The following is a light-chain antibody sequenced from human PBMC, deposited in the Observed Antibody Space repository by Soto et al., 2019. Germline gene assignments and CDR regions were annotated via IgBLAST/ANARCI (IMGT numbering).Light chain of an antibody. CDR1: SSNIGSNY. CDR2: RNN. V-gene: IGLV1-47*01. J-gene: IGLJ2*01. Sequence: QSVLTQPPSASGTPGQRVTISCSGSSSNIGSNYVYWYQQLPGTAPKLLIYRNNQRPSGVPDRFSGSKSGTSASLAISGLRSEDEADYYCAAWDYSLSGVVFGGGTKLTFL. CDR3: AAWDYSLSGVV.